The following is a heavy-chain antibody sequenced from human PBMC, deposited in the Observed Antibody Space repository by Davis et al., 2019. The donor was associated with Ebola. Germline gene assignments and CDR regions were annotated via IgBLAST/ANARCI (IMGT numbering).Heavy chain of an antibody. D-gene: IGHD6-19*01. CDR2: INHSGST. CDR3: ARGVAVSSHIDS. J-gene: IGHJ4*02. CDR1: GGSFSGYY. Sequence: SETLSLTCAVYGGSFSGYYWSWIRQPPGKGLEWIGEINHSGSTNYNPSLKSRVTISVDTSETQFSLKLSSMTAADTAVYYCARGVAVSSHIDSWGQGTQVTVSS. V-gene: IGHV4-34*01.